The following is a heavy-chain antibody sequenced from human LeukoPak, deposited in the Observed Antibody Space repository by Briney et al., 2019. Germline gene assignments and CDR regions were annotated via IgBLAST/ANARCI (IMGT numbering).Heavy chain of an antibody. V-gene: IGHV1-69*04. CDR2: IIPILGIA. CDR3: ARSTYCGGDCYDY. J-gene: IGHJ4*02. CDR1: GGTFSSYA. Sequence: ASVKVSCKASGGTFSSYAISWVRQAPGQGLEWMGRIIPILGIANYAQKFQGRVTITADKSTSTAYMELSSLRSEDTAVYYCARSTYCGGDCYDYWGQGTLVTVSS. D-gene: IGHD2-21*01.